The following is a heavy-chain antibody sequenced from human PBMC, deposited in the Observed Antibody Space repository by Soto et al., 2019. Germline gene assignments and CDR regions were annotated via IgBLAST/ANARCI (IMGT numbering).Heavy chain of an antibody. D-gene: IGHD3-3*01. CDR2: IIPIFGTA. CDR1: GGTFTSYA. CDR3: GRDMTRFLEWLLPRGYYYYGMDV. Sequence: GASVKVSCKASGGTFTSYAISWVRQAPVQGLEWMGWIIPIFGTANYAQKFQGRVTITADESKSTAYMELSSLRSEDTAVYYCGRDMTRFLEWLLPRGYYYYGMDVWGQGTTVTVYS. J-gene: IGHJ6*02. V-gene: IGHV1-69*13.